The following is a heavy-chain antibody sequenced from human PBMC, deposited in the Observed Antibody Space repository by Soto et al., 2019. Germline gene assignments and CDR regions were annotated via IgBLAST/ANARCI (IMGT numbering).Heavy chain of an antibody. Sequence: PGGSLRLSCAASGFTFSSYAMSCVRQAPGKGLEGVSASSGSRGITYYADSVNGRFTISRDNSKNTLYLQMNSLRAEDTAVYYCARAHSYDIVLVPSNSLDASGTATLATVS. CDR2: SSGSRGIT. V-gene: IGHV3-23*01. D-gene: IGHD2-8*02. J-gene: IGHJ5*02. CDR3: ARAHSYDIVLVPSNSLDA. CDR1: GFTFSSYA.